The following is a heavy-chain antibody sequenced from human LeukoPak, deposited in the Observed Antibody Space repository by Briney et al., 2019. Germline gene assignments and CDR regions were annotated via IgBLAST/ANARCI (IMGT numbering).Heavy chain of an antibody. CDR3: ARGKLAAPGRTGYNWFDP. V-gene: IGHV1-2*02. J-gene: IGHJ5*02. D-gene: IGHD6-13*01. CDR2: INPNSGGT. CDR1: GYSFTGYY. Sequence: ASVKVSCKASGYSFTGYYIHWVRQAPGQGLEWMGWINPNSGGTNYAQKFQGRVTMPRDTSITTAYMELSGLRSDDAAIYYCARGKLAAPGRTGYNWFDPWGQGTLVTVSS.